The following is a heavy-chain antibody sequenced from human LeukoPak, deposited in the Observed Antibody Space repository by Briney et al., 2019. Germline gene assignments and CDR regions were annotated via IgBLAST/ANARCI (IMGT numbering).Heavy chain of an antibody. Sequence: GESLKISCKGSGYRFTNYWIGWVRQMPGKGLEWMGIISPGDSNTIYSPSFQGQVTISADKSISTAYVQWSTLKASDTATYYCASGRFCNGGSCYDSWGQGTLVTVSS. V-gene: IGHV5-51*01. CDR1: GYRFTNYW. CDR3: ASGRFCNGGSCYDS. J-gene: IGHJ5*01. D-gene: IGHD2-15*01. CDR2: ISPGDSNT.